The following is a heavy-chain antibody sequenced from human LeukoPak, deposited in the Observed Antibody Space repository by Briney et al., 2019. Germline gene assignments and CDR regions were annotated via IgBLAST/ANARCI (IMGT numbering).Heavy chain of an antibody. CDR3: ARIGGSRSYSGHYFDH. CDR2: ISTDGSVT. V-gene: IGHV3-74*01. Sequence: LPGGSLRLSCAPSGLTFSTYWMHWVRRAPGKGRVWVSRISTDGSVTIYADCVKGRFTISRDNAKNTMYLQLNSLRAADTAVYYCARIGGSRSYSGHYFDHWGQGTLVTVSS. J-gene: IGHJ4*02. CDR1: GLTFSTYW. D-gene: IGHD3-10*01.